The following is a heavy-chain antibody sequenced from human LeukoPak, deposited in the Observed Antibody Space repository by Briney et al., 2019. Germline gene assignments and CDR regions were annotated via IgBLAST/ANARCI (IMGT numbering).Heavy chain of an antibody. CDR1: GYTFTSYG. Sequence: ASVKVSCKASGYTFTSYGISWVRQAPGQGLEWMGWISAYNGNTNYAQKLQGRVTMTTDTSTSTAYMELRSLRSDDTAVYYCARGGVPLWFGDWFDPWGQGILITVSS. V-gene: IGHV1-18*04. CDR2: ISAYNGNT. CDR3: ARGGVPLWFGDWFDP. J-gene: IGHJ5*02. D-gene: IGHD3-10*01.